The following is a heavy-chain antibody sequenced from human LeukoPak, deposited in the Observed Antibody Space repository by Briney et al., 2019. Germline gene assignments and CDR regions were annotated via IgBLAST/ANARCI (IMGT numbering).Heavy chain of an antibody. Sequence: PGGSLRLSCAASGFTFSSYAMHWVRQAPGKGLEWVAVISYDGSNKYYADSVKGRFTISRDNSKNTLFLQMNSLRVEDTAVYYCARAYYMYYNALGKMGYSDYWGQGTQVTVSS. J-gene: IGHJ4*02. D-gene: IGHD3-10*01. V-gene: IGHV3-30*14. CDR3: ARAYYMYYNALGKMGYSDY. CDR2: ISYDGSNK. CDR1: GFTFSSYA.